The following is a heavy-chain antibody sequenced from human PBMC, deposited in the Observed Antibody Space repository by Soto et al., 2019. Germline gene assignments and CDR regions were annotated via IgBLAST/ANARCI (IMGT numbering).Heavy chain of an antibody. CDR2: ISGYNGNT. J-gene: IGHJ1*01. V-gene: IGHV1-18*01. D-gene: IGHD6-13*01. CDR1: CYPFTTCG. CDR3: GRERDGSSWSSAEYLQH. Sequence: ASVKFSCRASCYPFTTCGIHGVRQAPGQGLEWIGWISGYNGNTNSSQKFQGTVTITTDTSTTTAHMDLRSLRSDDTAVYYCGRERDGSSWSSAEYLQHWGHGTLVTVSS.